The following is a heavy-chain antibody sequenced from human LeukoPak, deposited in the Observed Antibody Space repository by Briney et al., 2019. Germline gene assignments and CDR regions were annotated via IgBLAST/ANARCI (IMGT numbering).Heavy chain of an antibody. Sequence: SEILSLTCAVSGGSISSYYWSWIRQPPGKGLEWIGYIYYSGSTNYNPSLKSRVTISVDTSKNQFSLKLSSVTAADTAVYYCARDLGPFDAFEIWGQGTMVTVS. CDR2: IYYSGST. J-gene: IGHJ3*02. V-gene: IGHV4-59*01. CDR3: ARDLGPFDAFEI. CDR1: GGSISSYY.